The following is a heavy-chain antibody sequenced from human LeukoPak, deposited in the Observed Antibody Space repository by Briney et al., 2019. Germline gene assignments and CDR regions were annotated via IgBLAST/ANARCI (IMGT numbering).Heavy chain of an antibody. CDR3: ARDLSDYSYGGHVG. D-gene: IGHD3-10*01. J-gene: IGHJ4*02. CDR2: ISSSSSYV. CDR1: GFTFSSYS. V-gene: IGHV3-21*01. Sequence: PGGSLRLSCAASGFTFSSYSMNWVRQAPGKGLEWVSSISSSSSYVYYDDSVNGRFTISRDNAKNALCLKMNSLRAEDTAVYYCARDLSDYSYGGHVGWGQGTLVTVSS.